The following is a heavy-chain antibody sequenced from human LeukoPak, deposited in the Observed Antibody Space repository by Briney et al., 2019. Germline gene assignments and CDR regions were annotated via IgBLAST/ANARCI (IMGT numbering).Heavy chain of an antibody. CDR3: AKYFFGLAARPDY. V-gene: IGHV3-23*01. J-gene: IGHJ4*02. Sequence: GGSLRLFCAASGFTFSSYAMRWVRQAPGKGLEWVSAISGSGGSTYYADSVKGRFTISRDNSKNTLYLQMNSLRAEDTAVYYCAKYFFGLAARPDYWGQGTLVTVSS. D-gene: IGHD6-6*01. CDR2: ISGSGGST. CDR1: GFTFSSYA.